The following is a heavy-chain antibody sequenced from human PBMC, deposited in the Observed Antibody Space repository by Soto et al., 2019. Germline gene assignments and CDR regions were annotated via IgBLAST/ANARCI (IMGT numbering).Heavy chain of an antibody. CDR2: INHSGST. Sequence: SETLSLTCAVYGGSFSGYYWTWIRQPPGTGLEWIGEINHSGSTNYNPSLKSRVTISVDTSKNQFSLKLTSVTAADTAVYYCARGDSSGWYFDYWGRGTLVTVSS. CDR1: GGSFSGYY. V-gene: IGHV4-34*01. J-gene: IGHJ4*02. D-gene: IGHD6-19*01. CDR3: ARGDSSGWYFDY.